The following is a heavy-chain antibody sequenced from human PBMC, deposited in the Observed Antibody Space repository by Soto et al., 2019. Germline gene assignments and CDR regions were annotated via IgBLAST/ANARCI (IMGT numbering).Heavy chain of an antibody. J-gene: IGHJ5*02. CDR3: AIDQPHSNWNNFYTNNWFDP. V-gene: IGHV1-3*01. D-gene: IGHD3-16*01. CDR1: GYPFTRSA. Sequence: QVQLVQSGAEVRKPGASVKVSCQASGYPFTRSAIHWLRQAPGQRLEWMGCINAGNHHTKYSQKFQGRVSITTDTSASTVFMYLSSLTSEDTAVYYCAIDQPHSNWNNFYTNNWFDPWGQGTLVTVS. CDR2: INAGNHHT.